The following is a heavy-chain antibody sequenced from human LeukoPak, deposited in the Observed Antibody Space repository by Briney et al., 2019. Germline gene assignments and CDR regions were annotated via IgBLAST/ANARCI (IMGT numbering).Heavy chain of an antibody. CDR3: AKGKNIVMVSPD. J-gene: IGHJ4*02. CDR2: IGASGVST. V-gene: IGHV3-23*01. D-gene: IGHD2/OR15-2a*01. CDR1: GFIFDDYA. Sequence: GRSLRLSCAASGFIFDDYAMYWVRQAPGKGLEWVSGIGASGVSTSYADSVKGRFTISRDNSKNTVYLQINSLRAEDTAVYYCAKGKNIVMVSPDWGQGTLVTVSS.